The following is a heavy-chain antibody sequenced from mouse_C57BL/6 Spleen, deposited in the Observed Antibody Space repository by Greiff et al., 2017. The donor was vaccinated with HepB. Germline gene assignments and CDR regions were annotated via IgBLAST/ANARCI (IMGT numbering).Heavy chain of an antibody. D-gene: IGHD1-1*01. Sequence: EVQLQQSGAELVKPGASVKLSCTASGFNIKDYYMHWVKQRTEQGLEWIGRIDPEDGKTKYAPKFKGKATITADTSSNTAYLQISSLTSEDTAVYYCALITTVVAPYFDYWGQGTTLTVSS. J-gene: IGHJ2*01. V-gene: IGHV14-2*01. CDR1: GFNIKDYY. CDR2: IDPEDGKT. CDR3: ALITTVVAPYFDY.